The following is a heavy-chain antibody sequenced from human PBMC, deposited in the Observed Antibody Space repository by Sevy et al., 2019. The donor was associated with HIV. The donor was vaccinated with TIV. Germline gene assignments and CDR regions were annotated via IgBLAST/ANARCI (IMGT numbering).Heavy chain of an antibody. D-gene: IGHD5-12*01. CDR3: ARSGGYSDYGMDV. Sequence: GGSLRLSCGASGFTFSSYDMHWVRQAAGKGLEWVSGIGSGGDAYYPGSVKGRFTISRENAKNSLYLQMNSLRAGDTAVSYCARSGGYSDYGMDVWGQGTTVTVSS. CDR2: IGSGGDA. V-gene: IGHV3-13*01. J-gene: IGHJ6*02. CDR1: GFTFSSYD.